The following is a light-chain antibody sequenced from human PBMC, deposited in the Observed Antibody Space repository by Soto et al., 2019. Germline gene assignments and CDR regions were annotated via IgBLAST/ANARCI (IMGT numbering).Light chain of an antibody. CDR1: SSDVCDYNY. CDR2: EVI. Sequence: QSALTQPASVSGSPGQSITISCTGTSSDVCDYNYVSWYQQHPGKAPKLMIYEVINRPSGVSSRFSGSKSGNTASLTISGLQAEDGADYYCSSYTGSSNLYVFGTGTKLTVL. J-gene: IGLJ1*01. V-gene: IGLV2-14*01. CDR3: SSYTGSSNLYV.